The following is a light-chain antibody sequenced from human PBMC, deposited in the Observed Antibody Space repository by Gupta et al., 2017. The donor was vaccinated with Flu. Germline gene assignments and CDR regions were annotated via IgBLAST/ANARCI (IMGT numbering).Light chain of an antibody. V-gene: IGKV1-9*01. CDR3: GQADSYPFT. J-gene: IGKJ3*01. CDR2: ATS. CDR1: QGMGSY. Sequence: PSFMSASVGDRVTISCRASQGMGSYLAWYQQKPGRAPKLLIYATSTLQSGVPSRFSGSGSGTEFTLTIDNLQPEDFANYYCGQADSYPFTFGHGTTVDVK.